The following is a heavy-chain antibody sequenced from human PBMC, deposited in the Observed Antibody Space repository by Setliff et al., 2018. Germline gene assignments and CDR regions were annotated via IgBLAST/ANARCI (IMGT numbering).Heavy chain of an antibody. D-gene: IGHD3-3*01. CDR1: GGTFSSYA. V-gene: IGHV1-69*06. Sequence: VKVSCKASGGTFSSYAISWVRQAPGQGLEWMGGIIPIFGTANYAQKFQGRVTITADKSTSTAYMELSSLRSEDTAVYYCARGRHPPWSGYPYYYMDVWGKGTTVTVSS. J-gene: IGHJ6*03. CDR3: ARGRHPPWSGYPYYYMDV. CDR2: IIPIFGTA.